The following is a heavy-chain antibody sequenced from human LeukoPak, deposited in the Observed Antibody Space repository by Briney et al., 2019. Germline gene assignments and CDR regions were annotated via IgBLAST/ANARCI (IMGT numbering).Heavy chain of an antibody. CDR1: GGSFSGYY. V-gene: IGHV4-34*01. D-gene: IGHD2-2*01. Sequence: SETLSLTCAVYGGSFSGYYWSWIRQPPGKGLEWIGEINHSGSTNYNPSLESRVTISVDTSKNQFSLKLSSVTAADTAVYYCARECCSSTSCYAWWFNPWGQGTLVTVSS. CDR2: INHSGST. CDR3: ARECCSSTSCYAWWFNP. J-gene: IGHJ5*02.